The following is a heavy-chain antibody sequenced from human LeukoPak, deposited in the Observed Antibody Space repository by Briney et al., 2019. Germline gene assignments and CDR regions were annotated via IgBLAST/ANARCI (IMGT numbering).Heavy chain of an antibody. Sequence: SQTLSLTCTVSVVSISSGGYYLIWIRQHPWKDLERIGYIYYSGSTYYNPSLKSRVTISVDTSKNQFSLTLSSVTAADTAVSYCARGGFLEFDYWGQGTLVTVFS. V-gene: IGHV4-31*03. CDR3: ARGGFLEFDY. CDR2: IYYSGST. D-gene: IGHD1-1*01. CDR1: VVSISSGGYY. J-gene: IGHJ4*02.